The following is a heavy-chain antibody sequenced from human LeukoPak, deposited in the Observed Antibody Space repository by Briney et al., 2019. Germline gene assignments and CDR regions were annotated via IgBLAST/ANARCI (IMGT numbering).Heavy chain of an antibody. Sequence: SETLSLTCTVSGGSISSGDYYWSWIRQHPGKGLEWIGYIYYSGSTYYNPSLKSRVTISVDTSKNQFSLKLSSVTAADTAVYYCTYVWGSYRSGTVDWGQGTLVTVSS. J-gene: IGHJ4*02. V-gene: IGHV4-31*09. D-gene: IGHD3-16*02. CDR3: TYVWGSYRSGTVD. CDR2: IYYSGST. CDR1: GGSISSGDYY.